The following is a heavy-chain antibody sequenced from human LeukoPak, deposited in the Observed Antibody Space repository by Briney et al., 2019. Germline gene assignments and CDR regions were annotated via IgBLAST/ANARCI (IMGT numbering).Heavy chain of an antibody. J-gene: IGHJ6*03. CDR3: AREALTDYTKGTPYYYNYMDV. Sequence: PGGSLRLSCAACAFTFSHYSMIWVRQAPGKGLEWVSSISRGSSYKYYADSLKGRFTISRDTAKNSLYLQMNSLRAEDTAVYYCAREALTDYTKGTPYYYNYMDVWGKGTTVTVS. CDR1: AFTFSHYS. V-gene: IGHV3-21*01. D-gene: IGHD4-11*01. CDR2: ISRGSSYK.